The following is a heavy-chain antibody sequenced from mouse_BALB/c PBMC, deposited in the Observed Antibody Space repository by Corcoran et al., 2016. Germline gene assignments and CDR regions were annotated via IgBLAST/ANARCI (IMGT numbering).Heavy chain of an antibody. D-gene: IGHD2-1*01. CDR1: GYTFTTAG. CDR3: ASYGNYWYFDV. CDR2: INTHSGVP. Sequence: QIQLVQSGPELKKPGETVRISCKASGYTFTTAGMQWVQKMPGKGLKWIGWINTHSGVPKYAEDFKGRFAFSLETSASTAYLQISNLKNEDTATYFCASYGNYWYFDVWGAGTTVTVSS. J-gene: IGHJ1*01. V-gene: IGHV9-4*02.